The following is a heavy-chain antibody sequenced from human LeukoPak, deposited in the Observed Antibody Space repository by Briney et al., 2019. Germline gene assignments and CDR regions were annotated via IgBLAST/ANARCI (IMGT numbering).Heavy chain of an antibody. CDR3: AREGYYDSSGYFDY. CDR2: IYYSGST. V-gene: IGHV4-59*01. CDR1: GGSISSYY. J-gene: IGHJ4*02. Sequence: SETLSLTCTVSGGSISSYYWSWIRQPPAKGQEWIGYIYYSGSTNYNPSLKSRVTISVDTSKNQFSLKLSSVTAADTAVYYCAREGYYDSSGYFDYWGQGTLVTVSS. D-gene: IGHD3-22*01.